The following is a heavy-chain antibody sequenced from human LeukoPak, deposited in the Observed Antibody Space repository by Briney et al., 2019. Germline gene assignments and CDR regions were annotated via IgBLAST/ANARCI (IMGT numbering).Heavy chain of an antibody. D-gene: IGHD6-25*01. V-gene: IGHV4-59*01. Sequence: TSETLSLTCTVSRVSLRSYYWSWIRQPPGKGLEWIANIYHTGSTNYNPSLSSRVTISIDTTKNQFSLKLTSVTAADTAVYYCARRGRDSSGWQDYLWGQGTLVTVSS. J-gene: IGHJ4*02. CDR1: RVSLRSYY. CDR3: ARRGRDSSGWQDYL. CDR2: IYHTGST.